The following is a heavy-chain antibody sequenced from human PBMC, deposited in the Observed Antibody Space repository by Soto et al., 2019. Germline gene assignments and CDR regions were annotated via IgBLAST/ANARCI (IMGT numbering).Heavy chain of an antibody. J-gene: IGHJ4*02. D-gene: IGHD6-19*01. CDR1: VSSNTYY. V-gene: IGHV4-59*01. Sequence: SQTLSLTYTVVSSNTYYWNWIRQPQGKGLEWIGYIYYMGRTNYNPSLKSRVTMSIDTSKNQFSLKLSSVTAADTAVYYCARDPVRVTHFDYWGQGALVTVS. CDR2: IYYMGRT. CDR3: ARDPVRVTHFDY.